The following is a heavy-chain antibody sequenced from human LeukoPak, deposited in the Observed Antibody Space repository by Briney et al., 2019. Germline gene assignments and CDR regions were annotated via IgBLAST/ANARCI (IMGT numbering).Heavy chain of an antibody. CDR2: ISGDGGST. Sequence: PGGSLRLSCAASGFTFDDYAMHWVRQAPGKGLELVSLISGDGGSTYYADSVKDRFTISRDNSKYSLYLQMNSLRTEDTALYYCAKDMEEVNWFDPWGQGTLVTVSS. CDR1: GFTFDDYA. J-gene: IGHJ5*02. CDR3: AKDMEEVNWFDP. D-gene: IGHD1-1*01. V-gene: IGHV3-43*02.